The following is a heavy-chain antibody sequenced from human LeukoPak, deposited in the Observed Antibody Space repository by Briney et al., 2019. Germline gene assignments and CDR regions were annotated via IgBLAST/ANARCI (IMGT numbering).Heavy chain of an antibody. Sequence: SETLSLTCTVSGGSISSYYWSWIRQPPGKGLEWIGYIYYSGSTNYNPSLKSRVTISVDTSKNQFSLKLSSVTAADTAVYYCARRRSTNSGWYWSAEYFQHWGQGTLVTVSS. CDR2: IYYSGST. J-gene: IGHJ1*01. V-gene: IGHV4-59*12. CDR3: ARRRSTNSGWYWSAEYFQH. D-gene: IGHD6-19*01. CDR1: GGSISSYY.